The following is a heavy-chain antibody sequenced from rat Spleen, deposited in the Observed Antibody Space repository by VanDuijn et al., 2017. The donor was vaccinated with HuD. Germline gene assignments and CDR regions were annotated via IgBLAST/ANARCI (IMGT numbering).Heavy chain of an antibody. D-gene: IGHD1-4*01. J-gene: IGHJ2*01. V-gene: IGHV5-29*01. CDR2: ISYDGSST. CDR3: AREAGLPFHYFDY. CDR1: GFTFSNAA. Sequence: EVQLVESGGGLVQPKESLKISCAASGFTFSNAAMYWVRQAPTKGLEWVATISYDGSSTFYRDSVKGRYTISRDNAKSTLFLQMDSLRSEDTATYFCAREAGLPFHYFDYWGQGVMVTVSS.